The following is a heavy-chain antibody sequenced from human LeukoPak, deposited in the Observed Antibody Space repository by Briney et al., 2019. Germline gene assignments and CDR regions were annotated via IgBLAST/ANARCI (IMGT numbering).Heavy chain of an antibody. V-gene: IGHV4-59*01. CDR1: GCSTRSYY. D-gene: IGHD3-9*01. CDR2: ISDSGST. CDR3: ARGGSNYDLLTGSYYFDF. J-gene: IGHJ4*02. Sequence: AETLSLTCAVSGCSTRSYYWSWIRQPPGKGLEWIGYISDSGSTKYNPSLESRVTISVDTSKNQFSLKLNSVTAADTAVYYCARGGSNYDLLTGSYYFDFWGQGTLVTVSS.